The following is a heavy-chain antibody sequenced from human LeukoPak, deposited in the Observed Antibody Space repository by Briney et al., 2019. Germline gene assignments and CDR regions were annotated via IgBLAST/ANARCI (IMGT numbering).Heavy chain of an antibody. J-gene: IGHJ4*02. V-gene: IGHV3-11*01. Sequence: GGSLRLSCAASGFAFSDYYMSWIRKAPGKGLEWVSYISSSGNTIYYADSVKGRFTISRDNAKKSLYLQMNSLRAEDTAIYYCAKDVMRCSGGCIWGQGTLVTVSS. CDR2: ISSSGNTI. CDR1: GFAFSDYY. CDR3: AKDVMRCSGGCI. D-gene: IGHD2-15*01.